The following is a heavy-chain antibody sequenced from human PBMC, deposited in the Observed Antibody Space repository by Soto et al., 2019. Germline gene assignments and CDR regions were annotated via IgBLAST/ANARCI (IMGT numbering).Heavy chain of an antibody. CDR1: GFTFSTSP. D-gene: IGHD6-19*01. CDR3: ARDPFNGWYVNLLDE. Sequence: EVQLVESGGGLVQPGGSLRLSCAASGFTFSTSPMHWVRPAPGTGLEWVSYIGGRTSTIYYSASVKGRFTSSRDNSRNTLYQQMTSLRDDDTALYYWARDPFNGWYVNLLDEWGEGTLGTVSS. V-gene: IGHV3-48*02. J-gene: IGHJ4*02. CDR2: IGGRTSTI.